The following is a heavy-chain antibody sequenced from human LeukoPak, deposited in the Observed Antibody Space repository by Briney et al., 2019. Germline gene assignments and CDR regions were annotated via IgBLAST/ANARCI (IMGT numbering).Heavy chain of an antibody. J-gene: IGHJ4*02. CDR2: IYYSGST. CDR1: GDSISSSSYY. CDR3: AIDSGSYFDY. V-gene: IGHV4-39*01. D-gene: IGHD1-26*01. Sequence: PSETLSLTCTVSGDSISSSSYYWGWIRQPPGKGLEWIGSIYYSGSTYYSPSLKSRVTISVDTSKNQFSLKLSSVTAADTAVYYCAIDSGSYFDYWGQGTLVTVSS.